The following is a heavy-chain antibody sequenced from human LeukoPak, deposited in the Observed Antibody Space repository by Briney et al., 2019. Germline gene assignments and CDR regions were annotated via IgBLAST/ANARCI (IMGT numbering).Heavy chain of an antibody. CDR1: GFAFTDYY. J-gene: IGHJ4*02. CDR2: ISISGTTI. CDR3: ARAGRLQYGDYVAFDY. D-gene: IGHD4-17*01. V-gene: IGHV3-11*01. Sequence: GVSLRLSCAASGFAFTDYYMSWICQAPGKGLDWVSYISISGTTINYADSVKGRFTFSRDNAKNSLYLQMNSLRAEDTAVYYCARAGRLQYGDYVAFDYWGQGTLVTVSS.